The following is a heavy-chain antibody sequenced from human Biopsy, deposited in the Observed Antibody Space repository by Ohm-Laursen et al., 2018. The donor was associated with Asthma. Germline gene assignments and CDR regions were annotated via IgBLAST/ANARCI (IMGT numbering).Heavy chain of an antibody. Sequence: RSLRLSCAASGFTFRSYAMHWVRQAPGKGLEWVAVGGSYYDGGLKYYADSVNGRFTVSRDDSKNTLYLQMNSLRPDDTAVYYCARDVMEWYLPAFDFWGQGTTVTVSS. D-gene: IGHD3-3*01. CDR2: GGSYYDGGLK. J-gene: IGHJ6*02. V-gene: IGHV3-30-3*01. CDR3: ARDVMEWYLPAFDF. CDR1: GFTFRSYA.